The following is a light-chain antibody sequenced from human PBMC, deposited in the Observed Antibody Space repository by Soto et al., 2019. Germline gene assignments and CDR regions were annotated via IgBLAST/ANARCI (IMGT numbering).Light chain of an antibody. V-gene: IGLV2-14*03. CDR2: AVS. Sequence: QSVLTQPASVSGSPGQSITISCSGTSSDIGSYDHVARYQQFPGKSPKLVIYAVSDRPSGVSDRFSGSKSGISASLTISGLQTEDEADYYCISYTDRQSYLFGTGTKVTVL. CDR1: SSDIGSYDH. J-gene: IGLJ1*01. CDR3: ISYTDRQSYL.